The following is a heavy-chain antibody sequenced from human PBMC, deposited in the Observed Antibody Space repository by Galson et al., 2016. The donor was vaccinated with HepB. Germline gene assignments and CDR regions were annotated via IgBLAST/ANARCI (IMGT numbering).Heavy chain of an antibody. V-gene: IGHV1-18*01. J-gene: IGHJ4*02. D-gene: IGHD3-22*01. CDR1: GYTFTNYG. Sequence: SVKVSCKASGYTFTNYGVTWVRQAPGQGLEWMGWISAYKGNTMYAQKLQGRVTMTTDTSTSTTYMELRSLRSDDTAVYYCARVPPPYYYDRSGPIDYWGQGTLVTVSS. CDR2: ISAYKGNT. CDR3: ARVPPPYYYDRSGPIDY.